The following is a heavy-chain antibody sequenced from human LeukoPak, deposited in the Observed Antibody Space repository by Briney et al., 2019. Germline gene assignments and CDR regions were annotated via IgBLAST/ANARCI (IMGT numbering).Heavy chain of an antibody. D-gene: IGHD3-16*02. CDR1: GFTFSSNG. V-gene: IGHV3-48*03. Sequence: GGSLRLSCAASGFTFSSNGMNWVRQAPGKGLEWVSYISATGGAIYYADSVKGRFTSSRDNAESSLYLQMNSLRSEDTAVYYCAGDRDVATYYDYVWGTYRYSRGFGYWGQGTLVTVSS. J-gene: IGHJ4*02. CDR2: ISATGGAI. CDR3: AGDRDVATYYDYVWGTYRYSRGFGY.